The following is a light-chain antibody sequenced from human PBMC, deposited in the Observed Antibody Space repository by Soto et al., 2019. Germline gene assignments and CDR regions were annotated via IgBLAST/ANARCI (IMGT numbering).Light chain of an antibody. CDR1: SSDVGGYNY. Sequence: QSALTQPPSASGSLGQSVTISCTGTSSDVGGYNYVSWHQQHPGKAPKAMIYEVTKRPPGVPDRFSGSKSGNTASLTVSGLQAEDEADHYCSSFAGGGNPVLLGGGTKLTVL. V-gene: IGLV2-8*01. J-gene: IGLJ2*01. CDR3: SSFAGGGNPVL. CDR2: EVT.